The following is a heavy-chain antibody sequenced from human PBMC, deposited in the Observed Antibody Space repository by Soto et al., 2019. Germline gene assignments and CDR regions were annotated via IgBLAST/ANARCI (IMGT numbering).Heavy chain of an antibody. V-gene: IGHV4-59*01. D-gene: IGHD3-10*01. CDR3: AGYGSGTDLGY. CDR1: GGSISSYY. Sequence: PSETLSLTCTVSGGSISSYYWSWIRQPPGKGLEWIGYIYYSGSTNYNPSLKSGVTISVDTSKNQFSLKLSSVTAADTAVYYCAGYGSGTDLGYWGQGTLVTVSS. J-gene: IGHJ4*02. CDR2: IYYSGST.